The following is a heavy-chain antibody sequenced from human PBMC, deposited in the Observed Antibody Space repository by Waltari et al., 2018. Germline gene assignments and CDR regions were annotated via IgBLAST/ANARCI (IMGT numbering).Heavy chain of an antibody. CDR3: ALSRYGLASPKFDP. CDR2: IDHSGVT. J-gene: IGHJ5*02. CDR1: GGSFSGYY. D-gene: IGHD4-17*01. V-gene: IGHV4-34*02. Sequence: QVQVQQWGAGLVKPSETLSLTCAVYGGSFSGYYWSCLRQPPGKALEWIGAIDHSGVTNSNPPLTSRATISVDTSRNQLSLKLTSVTAADTAIYYCALSRYGLASPKFDPWGQGTLVTVSS.